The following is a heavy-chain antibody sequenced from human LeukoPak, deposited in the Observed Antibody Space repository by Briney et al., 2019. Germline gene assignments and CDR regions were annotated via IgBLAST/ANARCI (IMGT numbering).Heavy chain of an antibody. CDR3: AKGPTAGSIDY. CDR1: GFTFSSYG. D-gene: IGHD6-13*01. CDR2: ISYDGSNK. J-gene: IGHJ4*02. Sequence: GGSLRLSCAASGFTFSSYGMHWVRQAPGKGLEWVAVISYDGSNKYYADSVKGRFTISRDNSKNTLYLQMNSLRAEDTAVYYCAKGPTAGSIDYWGQGTLVTVSS. V-gene: IGHV3-30*18.